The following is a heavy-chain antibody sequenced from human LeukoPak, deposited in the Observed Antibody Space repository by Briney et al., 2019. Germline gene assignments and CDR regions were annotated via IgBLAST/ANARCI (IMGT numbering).Heavy chain of an antibody. CDR1: GGSISSYY. CDR3: ARDGGYSGYDYPYNWFDP. V-gene: IGHV4-59*01. Sequence: PSETLSLTCTVSGGSISSYYWSWIRQPPGKGLEWIGYIYYSGSTNHNPSLKSRVTISVDTSKNQFSLKLSSVTAADTAVYYCARDGGYSGYDYPYNWFDPWGQGTLVTVSS. J-gene: IGHJ5*02. D-gene: IGHD5-12*01. CDR2: IYYSGST.